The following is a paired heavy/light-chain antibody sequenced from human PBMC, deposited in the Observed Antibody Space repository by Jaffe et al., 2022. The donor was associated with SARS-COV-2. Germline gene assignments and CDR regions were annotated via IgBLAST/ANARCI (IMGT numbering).Light chain of an antibody. CDR1: QSVLYSYNKKNY. V-gene: IGKV4-1*01. J-gene: IGKJ1*01. CDR3: HQYDRIPWT. CDR2: WAS. Sequence: DIVMTQSPDSLAVSLGERATINCRSSQSVLYSYNKKNYLAWYQQKPGQPPKLLIYWASTRESGVPDRFSGSGSGTDFTLTISSLQAEDVAVYYCHQYDRIPWTFGQGTKVEIK.
Heavy chain of an antibody. CDR1: GFTFSNYA. D-gene: IGHD3-3*01. Sequence: QLLESGGGLAQPGGSLRLSCAASGFTFSNYAMRWVRQTPGKGLEWVSSVSGSGDITYYANSVKGRFTISRDNSKNTLYLQMNSLGAEDTAVYYCANDRFLEWLLSTPYNYFSYGMDVWGQGTTVTVS. V-gene: IGHV3-23*01. CDR2: VSGSGDIT. J-gene: IGHJ6*02. CDR3: ANDRFLEWLLSTPYNYFSYGMDV.